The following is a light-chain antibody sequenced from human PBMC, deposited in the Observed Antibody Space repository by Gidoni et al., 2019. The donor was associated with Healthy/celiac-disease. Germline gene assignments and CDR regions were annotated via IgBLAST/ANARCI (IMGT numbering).Light chain of an antibody. CDR3: QSYDSSLSGWV. CDR2: GNN. CDR1: NSNIGAGYD. J-gene: IGLJ3*02. Sequence: QSVVTQPPSVSGAPGQRVNISCTGSNSNIGAGYDVHWYQQLPGTAPKLLIYGNNNRPSGVPDRFSGSKSGTSASLTITGLQAEDETDYYCQSYDSSLSGWVFGGGTKLT. V-gene: IGLV1-40*01.